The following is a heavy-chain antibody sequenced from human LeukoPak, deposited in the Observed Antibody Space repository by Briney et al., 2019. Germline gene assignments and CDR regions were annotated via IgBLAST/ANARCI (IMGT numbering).Heavy chain of an antibody. Sequence: SVNVSCTASGGTFSSYAISWVRQAPGQGLEWMGGIIPIFGTANYAQKFQGRVTITADESTSTAYMELSSLRSEDTAVYYCARDARTYYYDSSGYYHFDYWGQGTLVTVSS. CDR2: IIPIFGTA. V-gene: IGHV1-69*01. J-gene: IGHJ4*02. CDR3: ARDARTYYYDSSGYYHFDY. D-gene: IGHD3-22*01. CDR1: GGTFSSYA.